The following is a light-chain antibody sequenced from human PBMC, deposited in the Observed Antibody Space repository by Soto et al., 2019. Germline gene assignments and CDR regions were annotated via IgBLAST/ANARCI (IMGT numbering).Light chain of an antibody. Sequence: QAVVTQPPSESGAPGQRVTISCTGSSSNIGAGYDVYWYQQLPGTAPKLLIYGNSNRPSGVPDRFSGSKSGTSASLAITGLQAEDEADYYCQSYDSSLSYVFGTGTKVTVL. CDR1: SSNIGAGYD. CDR3: QSYDSSLSYV. J-gene: IGLJ1*01. V-gene: IGLV1-40*01. CDR2: GNS.